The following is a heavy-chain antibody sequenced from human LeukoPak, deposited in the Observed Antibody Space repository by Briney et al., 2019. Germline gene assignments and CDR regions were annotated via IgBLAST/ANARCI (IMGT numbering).Heavy chain of an antibody. Sequence: ASVTVSCKASGYTFINYAINWVRQAPGQGLEWMGGISAYNGNTNYAQNLQGRVTMTTDTSTNTAYMDLRSLRSDDTAVYYCARDWPFITMVRGDTNWFDPWGQGTLVTVSS. CDR1: GYTFINYA. CDR3: ARDWPFITMVRGDTNWFDP. V-gene: IGHV1-18*01. D-gene: IGHD3-10*01. CDR2: ISAYNGNT. J-gene: IGHJ5*02.